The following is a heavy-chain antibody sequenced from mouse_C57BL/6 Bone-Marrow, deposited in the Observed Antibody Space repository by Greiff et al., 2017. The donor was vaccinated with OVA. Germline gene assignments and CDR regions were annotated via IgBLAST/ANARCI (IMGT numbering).Heavy chain of an antibody. CDR2: IWSGGST. CDR1: GFSLTSYG. J-gene: IGHJ3*01. V-gene: IGHV2-2*01. Sequence: QVQLQQSGPGLVQPSQRLSITCTVSGFSLTSYGVHWVRQSPGKGLEWLGVIWSGGSTDYNAAFISRLSISKDNSTSQVFFKMNSLQADDTAIYYCARALYDYEGFAYWGQGTLVTVSA. D-gene: IGHD2-4*01. CDR3: ARALYDYEGFAY.